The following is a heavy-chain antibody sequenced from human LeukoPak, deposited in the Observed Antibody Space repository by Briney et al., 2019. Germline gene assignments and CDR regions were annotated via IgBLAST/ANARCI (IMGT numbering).Heavy chain of an antibody. J-gene: IGHJ4*02. D-gene: IGHD5-24*01. Sequence: SQTLSLTCTVSGGSLSSGGYYWSWIRQPPGKGLEWFGYIHHNGDTYYNPSLEGRVTISVETSENQFSLKLTSVTAADTAVYYCARDAYSYTENWGQGALVTVSS. CDR3: ARDAYSYTEN. CDR2: IHHNGDT. V-gene: IGHV4-30-2*01. CDR1: GGSLSSGGYY.